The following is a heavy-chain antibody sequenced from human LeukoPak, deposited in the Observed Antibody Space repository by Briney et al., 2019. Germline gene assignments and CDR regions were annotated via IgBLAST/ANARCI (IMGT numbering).Heavy chain of an antibody. CDR3: TREGSTDAFDI. CDR2: INPNTGGT. CDR1: AYNFANYH. Sequence: ASVKVSCKASAYNFANYHIHWVRQAPGQGLEWMGYINPNTGGTKYAQNFQGRATMTRDTSITTAYMELCWLRSDDSALYYCTREGSTDAFDIWGQGTMVTVSS. V-gene: IGHV1-2*02. J-gene: IGHJ3*02.